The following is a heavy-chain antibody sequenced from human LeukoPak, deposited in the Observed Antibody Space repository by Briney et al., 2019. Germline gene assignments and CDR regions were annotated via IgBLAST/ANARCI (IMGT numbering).Heavy chain of an antibody. D-gene: IGHD2-15*01. CDR1: GGSISSYY. J-gene: IGHJ4*02. Sequence: SETLSLTCTVSGGSISSYYWSWIRQPPGKGLEWIGYIYTSGSTNYNPSLKSRVTISVDTSKNQFSLKLSSVTAADTAVYYCARVSRSVAAAVFDYWGQGTLVTVSS. V-gene: IGHV4-4*09. CDR3: ARVSRSVAAAVFDY. CDR2: IYTSGST.